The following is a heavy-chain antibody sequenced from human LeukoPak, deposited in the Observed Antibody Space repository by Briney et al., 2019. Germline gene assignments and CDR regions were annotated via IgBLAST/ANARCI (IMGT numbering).Heavy chain of an antibody. D-gene: IGHD3-22*01. V-gene: IGHV3-11*06. CDR2: ISSSSSYT. CDR1: GFTFSDYY. J-gene: IGHJ6*02. CDR3: AREGGTYYYDSSGSPGAWGY. Sequence: PGGSLRLSCAASGFTFSDYYMSWIRQAPGKGLEWVSYISSSSSYTNYADSVKGRFTISRDNAKNSLYLQMNSLRAEDTAVYYCAREGGTYYYDSSGSPGAWGYWGQGTTVTVSS.